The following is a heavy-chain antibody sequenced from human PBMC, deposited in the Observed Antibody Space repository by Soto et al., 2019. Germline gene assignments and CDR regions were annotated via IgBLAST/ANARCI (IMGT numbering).Heavy chain of an antibody. CDR3: ARDLGHPYYYYYGMDV. Sequence: GASVKVSCKDSGYTFTGYYMHWVRQAPGQGLEWMGWINPNSSGTNYAQKSQGRVNMTRDTSISTAYMELSRLRSDDTAVYYCARDLGHPYYYYYGMDVWGQGTTVTVSS. CDR1: GYTFTGYY. CDR2: INPNSSGT. V-gene: IGHV1-2*02. J-gene: IGHJ6*02.